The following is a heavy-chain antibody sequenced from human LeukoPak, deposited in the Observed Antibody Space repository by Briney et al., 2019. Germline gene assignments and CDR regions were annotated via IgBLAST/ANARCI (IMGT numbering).Heavy chain of an antibody. D-gene: IGHD4-11*01. V-gene: IGHV4-4*07. CDR1: DGSISNYY. CDR3: ARVGSNPFFQFDP. J-gene: IGHJ5*02. Sequence: SETLSLTCTVSDGSISNYYWSWIRQPAGKGLEWIGRIYTSGSTNYNPSLKSRVTMSVDTSKNQFSLKLTSVTAADAAVYYCARVGSNPFFQFDPWGQGTLVTVSS. CDR2: IYTSGST.